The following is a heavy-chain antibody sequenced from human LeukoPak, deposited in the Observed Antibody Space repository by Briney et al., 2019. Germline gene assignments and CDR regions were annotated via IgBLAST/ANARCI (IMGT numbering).Heavy chain of an antibody. Sequence: EASVKVSCKASGFTFTSSAMQWVRQARGQRLEWIGWIVVGSGNTNYAQKFQERVTITRDISTSTAYMELSSLRSEDTAVYYCAAGRGVSGWYFIDYYYYMGVWGKGTTVTVSS. D-gene: IGHD6-19*01. J-gene: IGHJ6*03. CDR2: IVVGSGNT. CDR1: GFTFTSSA. V-gene: IGHV1-58*02. CDR3: AAGRGVSGWYFIDYYYYMGV.